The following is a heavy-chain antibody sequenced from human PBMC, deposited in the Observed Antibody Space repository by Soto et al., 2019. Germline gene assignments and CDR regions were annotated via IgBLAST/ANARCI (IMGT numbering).Heavy chain of an antibody. Sequence: EVQLVESGGGLVQPGGSLRLSCAASGFTFSSSWMHWVRQAPGKGLVWVSRINSGASTTNYADSVKGRFTISRDNARKTLYLQMDSLTADDTSVYCCTRGHTGGFGDDYWGQGTLVTVSS. CDR1: GFTFSSSW. CDR2: INSGASTT. J-gene: IGHJ4*02. V-gene: IGHV3-74*01. CDR3: TRGHTGGFGDDY. D-gene: IGHD3-10*01.